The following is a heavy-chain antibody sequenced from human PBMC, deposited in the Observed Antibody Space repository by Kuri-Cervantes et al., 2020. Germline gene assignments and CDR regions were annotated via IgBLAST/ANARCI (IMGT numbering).Heavy chain of an antibody. CDR3: ARALRYAVGSGRSLVYYFDY. Sequence: ASVHVSCKASGYTFPRYDIHWVRQATGQGLEWMGWMNPNSGNTGYEQKFQGIVTMTRNTSISPAYMELRLMRSEDTAVNYCARALRYAVGSGRSLVYYFDYWGQGTRVTISS. D-gene: IGHD3-10*01. CDR2: MNPNSGNT. V-gene: IGHV1-8*01. J-gene: IGHJ4*02. CDR1: GYTFPRYD.